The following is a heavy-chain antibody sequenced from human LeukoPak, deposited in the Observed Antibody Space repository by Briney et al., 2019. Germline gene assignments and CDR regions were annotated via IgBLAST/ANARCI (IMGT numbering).Heavy chain of an antibody. CDR3: ARSGKNMVRGVTLAFDI. D-gene: IGHD3-10*01. CDR2: IYYSGST. V-gene: IGHV4-59*12. Sequence: PSETLSLTCTVSGGSISSYYWSWIRQPPGKGLEWIGYIYYSGSTNYNPSLKSRVTISVDTSKNQFSLKLSSATAADTAVYYCARSGKNMVRGVTLAFDIWGQGTMVTVSS. J-gene: IGHJ3*02. CDR1: GGSISSYY.